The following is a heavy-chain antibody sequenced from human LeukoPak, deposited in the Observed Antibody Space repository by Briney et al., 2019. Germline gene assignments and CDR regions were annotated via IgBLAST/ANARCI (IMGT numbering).Heavy chain of an antibody. CDR3: TSHNY. J-gene: IGHJ4*02. Sequence: PGGSLRLSCAASGFTFSGSAMHWVRQASGKGLEWVGRIRSKPNNYATSYIASVKGRFTISRDDSKKMTYLQMNRPKTEDTAVYYCTSHNYWGQGTLVTVSS. CDR1: GFTFSGSA. V-gene: IGHV3-73*01. CDR2: IRSKPNNYAT.